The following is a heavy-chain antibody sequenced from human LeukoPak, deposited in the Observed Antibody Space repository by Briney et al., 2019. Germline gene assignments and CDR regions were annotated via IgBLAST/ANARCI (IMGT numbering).Heavy chain of an antibody. D-gene: IGHD3-10*01. CDR2: INQEASRT. J-gene: IGHJ4*02. CDR3: ANYLSRAFDS. V-gene: IGHV3-7*01. CDR1: GFTFRSFW. Sequence: GGSLRLSCAASGFTFRSFWMSWVRQAPGKGLEWLGHINQEASRTDHADSVKGRFTISRDNARNLLYLHMSSLRAEDTAVYYCANYLSRAFDSWGQGILVSVSS.